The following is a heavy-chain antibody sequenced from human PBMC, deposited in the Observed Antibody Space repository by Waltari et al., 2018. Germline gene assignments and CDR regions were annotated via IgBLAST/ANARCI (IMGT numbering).Heavy chain of an antibody. Sequence: QVQLVQSGAEVKKPGSSVTVSCKACGGTFSSYAISWVRQAPGQGLEWMGGIIPIFGTANYAQKFQGRVTITTDESTSTAYMELSSLRSEDTAVYYCARGIDYGDYSGYWGQGTLVTVSS. V-gene: IGHV1-69*05. CDR1: GGTFSSYA. CDR3: ARGIDYGDYSGY. D-gene: IGHD4-17*01. J-gene: IGHJ4*02. CDR2: IIPIFGTA.